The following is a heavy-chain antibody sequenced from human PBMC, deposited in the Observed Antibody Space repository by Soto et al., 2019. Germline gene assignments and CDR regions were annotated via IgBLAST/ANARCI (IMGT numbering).Heavy chain of an antibody. V-gene: IGHV3-23*01. D-gene: IGHD7-27*01. CDR3: ATTGGSDFDS. CDR1: GFTFSSYA. Sequence: EVQLLESGGGLVQPGGSLRLSCAASGFTFSSYAMTWVRQAPGTGLEWVSSISGGGGATYYADSVKGRFTISRDNSKNTLFLQMISLRAEDTAVYYCATTGGSDFDSWGQGILVTVSS. CDR2: ISGGGGAT. J-gene: IGHJ5*01.